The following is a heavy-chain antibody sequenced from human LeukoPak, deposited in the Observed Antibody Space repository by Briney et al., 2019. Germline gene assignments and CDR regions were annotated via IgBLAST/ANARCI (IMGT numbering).Heavy chain of an antibody. CDR3: VKDGRTYMFDY. CDR2: VEDDESSD. CDR1: GFTFKRYN. D-gene: IGHD1-1*01. V-gene: IGHV3-30*02. J-gene: IGHJ4*02. Sequence: GGSLRLSCAASGFTFKRYNMHWVRQAPGKGLEWVAFVEDDESSDSYADSVKGRFTISRDNSKSTVYLQMNSLRPEDTAVYYCVKDGRTYMFDYWGQGSLVTDSS.